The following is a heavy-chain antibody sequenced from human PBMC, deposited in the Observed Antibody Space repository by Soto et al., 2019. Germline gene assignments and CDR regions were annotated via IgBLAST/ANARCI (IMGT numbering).Heavy chain of an antibody. J-gene: IGHJ4*02. CDR1: GFAVSSSV. V-gene: IGHV3-33*08. Sequence: QVQLVESGGGVVQPGGSLRLSCDTSGFAVSSSVMHWVRQAPGKGLEWVAVFWTDGTTKYYADSVKGRFTISRDYSKNTLYLEMNGLRPEDTALYYCAKVKRPPPPYSAYEPFDSWGQGTLVSVST. CDR2: FWTDGTTK. CDR3: AKVKRPPPPYSAYEPFDS. D-gene: IGHD5-12*01.